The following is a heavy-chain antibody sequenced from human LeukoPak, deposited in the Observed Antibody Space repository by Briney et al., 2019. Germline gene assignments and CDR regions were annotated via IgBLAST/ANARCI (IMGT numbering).Heavy chain of an antibody. V-gene: IGHV3-53*05. Sequence: GGSLRLSCAASGFTVSNNYMSWVRQAPGKGLEWVSVIYSGGSTYYTDSVKGRFTISRDTSKNTLYLEMSSLRAEDTAVYYCAKIRGGTWLVDNWGQGTLVTVSS. CDR2: IYSGGST. CDR1: GFTVSNNY. J-gene: IGHJ4*02. CDR3: AKIRGGTWLVDN. D-gene: IGHD3-22*01.